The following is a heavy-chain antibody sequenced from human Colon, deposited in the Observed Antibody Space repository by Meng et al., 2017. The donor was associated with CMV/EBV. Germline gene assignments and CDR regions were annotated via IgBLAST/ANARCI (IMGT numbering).Heavy chain of an antibody. CDR3: VKGVEGSGSSPYYYQYSMDV. CDR2: ISASGDSA. CDR1: KFTFSRYG. V-gene: IGHV3-23*01. D-gene: IGHD3-3*01. Sequence: GGSLRLSCAASKFTFSRYGMAWVRQARGQGLQWVAIISASGDSAYYADPAKGRFIISRDNSKNSLYLQMNSLRAEDSAVYYCVKGVEGSGSSPYYYQYSMDVWGQGTTVTVSS. J-gene: IGHJ6*03.